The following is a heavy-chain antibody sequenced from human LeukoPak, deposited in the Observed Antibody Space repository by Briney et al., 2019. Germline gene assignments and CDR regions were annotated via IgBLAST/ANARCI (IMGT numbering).Heavy chain of an antibody. Sequence: GGSLRLSCVASGFTFSSYWMHWVRQTPGKGPVWVSRISSDGTSATYADSVRGQFTISRDNAKNTVCLQMDSLRVEDTAVYYCATASAETGTFVYWGQGTLVTVSP. V-gene: IGHV3-74*01. J-gene: IGHJ4*02. CDR2: ISSDGTSA. CDR3: ATASAETGTFVY. D-gene: IGHD6-19*01. CDR1: GFTFSSYW.